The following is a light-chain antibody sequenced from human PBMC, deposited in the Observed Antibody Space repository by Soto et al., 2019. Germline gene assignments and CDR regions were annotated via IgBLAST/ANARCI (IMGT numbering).Light chain of an antibody. CDR3: QLWDENTDHYV. CDR1: NIGSNS. V-gene: IGLV3-21*02. Sequence: SYELTQPPSVSVAPGQTARITCGRDNIGSNSVHWYQHRPGQAPVLVVYDDSDRPSGIPERFSGSNSGNTATLTISRVEAGDEADYYCQLWDENTDHYVFGSGTKVTVL. J-gene: IGLJ1*01. CDR2: DDS.